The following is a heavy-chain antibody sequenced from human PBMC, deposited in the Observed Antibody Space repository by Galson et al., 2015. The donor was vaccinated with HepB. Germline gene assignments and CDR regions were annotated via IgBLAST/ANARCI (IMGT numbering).Heavy chain of an antibody. V-gene: IGHV3-11*06. J-gene: IGHJ6*02. CDR2: ISSSSYT. CDR1: GFTFSDYH. CDR3: ARVDIVVVPAACYGMDV. Sequence: SLRLSCAASGFTFSDYHMSWIRQAPGKGLEWVSYISSSSYTNYADSVKGRFTISRDNAKNSLYLQMNSLRAEDTAVYYCARVDIVVVPAACYGMDVWGQGTTVTVSS. D-gene: IGHD2-2*01.